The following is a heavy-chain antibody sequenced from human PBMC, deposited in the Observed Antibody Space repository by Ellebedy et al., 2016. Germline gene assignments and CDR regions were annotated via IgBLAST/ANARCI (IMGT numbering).Heavy chain of an antibody. CDR1: GGSISSSSYY. CDR3: ARHKDSSGWIRH. D-gene: IGHD6-19*01. V-gene: IGHV4-39*01. J-gene: IGHJ4*02. Sequence: SETLSLTCTVSGGSISSSSYYWGWIRQPPGKGLEWIGSIYYSGSTYYNPSLKSRVTISVDTSKNQFSLKLSSVTAADTAVYYCARHKDSSGWIRHWGQGTLVTVSS. CDR2: IYYSGST.